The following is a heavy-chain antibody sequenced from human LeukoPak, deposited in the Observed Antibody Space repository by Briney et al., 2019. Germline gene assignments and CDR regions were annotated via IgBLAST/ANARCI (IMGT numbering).Heavy chain of an antibody. Sequence: GGSLRLSCAASGFTFSSYEMNWVRQAPGKGLERVSYISSSGSTIYYADSVKGRFTISRDNAKNSLYLQMNSLRAEDTAVYYCARENAVVVVTAADAFDIWGQGTMVTVSS. D-gene: IGHD2-21*02. CDR2: ISSSGSTI. CDR1: GFTFSSYE. V-gene: IGHV3-48*03. J-gene: IGHJ3*02. CDR3: ARENAVVVVTAADAFDI.